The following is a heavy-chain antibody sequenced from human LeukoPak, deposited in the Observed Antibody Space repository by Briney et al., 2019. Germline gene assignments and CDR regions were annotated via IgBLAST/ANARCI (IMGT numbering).Heavy chain of an antibody. V-gene: IGHV1-69*02. Sequence: SVKVSCKASGGPSTSYTISWGRQAPGQGLEWMGRIIPILGIANYAKKFQGRVTITADKSTSTAYMELSSLRSEDTAVYYCAIHYYDSSGYSDYWGQGTLVTVSS. CDR3: AIHYYDSSGYSDY. J-gene: IGHJ4*02. D-gene: IGHD3-22*01. CDR2: IIPILGIA. CDR1: GGPSTSYT.